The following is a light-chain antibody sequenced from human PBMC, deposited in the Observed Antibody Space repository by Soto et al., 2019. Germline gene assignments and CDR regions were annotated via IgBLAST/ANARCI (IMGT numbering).Light chain of an antibody. CDR1: QDISNY. CDR2: DAS. V-gene: IGKV1-33*01. CDR3: QQYDNLPFT. J-gene: IGKJ3*01. Sequence: DIQMTQSPSSLSASVGDRVTITCQASQDISNYLNWYQQKPGKDPKLLIYDASNLETGVTSRFSGSGSGTDFTFTISSLQPEDIATYYCQQYDNLPFTFGPGTKVDIK.